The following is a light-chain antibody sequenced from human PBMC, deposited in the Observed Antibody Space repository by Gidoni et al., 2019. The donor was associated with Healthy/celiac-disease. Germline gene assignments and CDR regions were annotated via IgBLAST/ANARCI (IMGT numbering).Light chain of an antibody. CDR3: CSYAGSYTLV. J-gene: IGLJ2*01. CDR2: DVS. CDR1: SSDVGGYNY. V-gene: IGLV2-11*01. Sequence: QSALTQPRSMSGSPGQSVPISCTGTSSDVGGYNYVSWYQQHPGKAPKLMIYDVSKRPSGVPDRFSGSKSGNTASLTISGLQAEDEADYSCCSYAGSYTLVFGGGTKLTVL.